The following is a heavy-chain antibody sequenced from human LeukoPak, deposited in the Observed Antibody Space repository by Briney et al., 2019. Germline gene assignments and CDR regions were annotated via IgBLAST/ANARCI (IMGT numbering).Heavy chain of an antibody. CDR3: ASIPNFDTAVLDV. J-gene: IGHJ6*04. CDR2: ITTSSTYT. Sequence: GGSLRLSCEASGFSFSSYNMDWVRQTPGKGLEWISSITTSSTYTFYADSVKGRFTISRDNSKNTLYLQMNSLRAEDTAVYYCASIPNFDTAVLDVWGKGTTVTVSS. CDR1: GFSFSSYN. V-gene: IGHV3-21*01. D-gene: IGHD5-18*01.